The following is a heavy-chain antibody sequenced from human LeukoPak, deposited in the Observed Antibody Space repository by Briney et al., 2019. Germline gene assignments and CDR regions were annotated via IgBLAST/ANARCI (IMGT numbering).Heavy chain of an antibody. CDR2: INPGGGTK. D-gene: IGHD3-10*01. CDR1: GFTFSSYS. J-gene: IGHJ4*02. Sequence: GGSLRLSCAASGFTFSSYSMNWVRQAPGKGLEWVANINPGGGTKNYVASVKGRFTVSRDNAANSLYLQMDSLRAEDTAVYYCARPGSGSYWAFDYWGQGTLVTVSS. CDR3: ARPGSGSYWAFDY. V-gene: IGHV3-7*03.